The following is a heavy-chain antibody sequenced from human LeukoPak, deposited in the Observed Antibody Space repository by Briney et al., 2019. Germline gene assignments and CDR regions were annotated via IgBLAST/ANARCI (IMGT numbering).Heavy chain of an antibody. Sequence: GGSLRLSCAASGFTFDDYAMHWVRHAPGKGLEWVSGISWNSGSIGYADSVKGRFTISRDNAKNSLYLQMNSLRAEDTALYYCAKARNQQLVRVDWFDPWGQGTLVTVSS. D-gene: IGHD6-13*01. CDR3: AKARNQQLVRVDWFDP. CDR2: ISWNSGSI. CDR1: GFTFDDYA. V-gene: IGHV3-9*01. J-gene: IGHJ5*02.